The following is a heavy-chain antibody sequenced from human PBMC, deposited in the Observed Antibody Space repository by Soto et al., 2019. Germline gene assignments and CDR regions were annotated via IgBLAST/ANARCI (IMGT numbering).Heavy chain of an antibody. CDR3: ARDYSTPFYFDY. J-gene: IGHJ4*02. V-gene: IGHV3-66*01. CDR1: GFTVSSNY. D-gene: IGHD2-21*01. Sequence: GGSLRLSCAASGFTVSSNYMSWVRQAPGKGLEWVSVIYSGGSTYYADSVKGRFTISRDNSKNTLYLQMNSLRAEDTAVYYCARDYSTPFYFDYWGQGTLVTVSS. CDR2: IYSGGST.